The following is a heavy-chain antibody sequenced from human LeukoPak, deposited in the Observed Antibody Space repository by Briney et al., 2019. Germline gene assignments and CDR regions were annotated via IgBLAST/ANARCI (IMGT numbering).Heavy chain of an antibody. J-gene: IGHJ4*02. CDR1: GGSISSGDYY. CDR2: IYYSGST. D-gene: IGHD6-19*01. Sequence: SETLSLTCTVSGGSISSGDYYWSWIRQPPGKGLEWIGYIYYSGSTYYNPSLKSRVTISVDTSKNQFSLKLSSVTAADTAVYYCAVPHSEQWLPWPLDYWGQGTLVTVSS. CDR3: AVPHSEQWLPWPLDY. V-gene: IGHV4-30-4*01.